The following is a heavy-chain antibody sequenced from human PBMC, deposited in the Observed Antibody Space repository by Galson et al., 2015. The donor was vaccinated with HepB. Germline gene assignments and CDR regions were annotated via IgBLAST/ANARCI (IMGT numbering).Heavy chain of an antibody. Sequence: SLRLSCAASGFTFSSYAMHWVCQAPGKGLEWVGRIKSKTDGGTTDYAAPVKGRFTISRDDSKNTLYLQMNSLKTEDTAVYYCTTRGGTLGLVVAATPEPYFDYWGQGTLVTVSS. CDR3: TTRGGTLGLVVAATPEPYFDY. V-gene: IGHV3-15*01. J-gene: IGHJ4*02. CDR2: IKSKTDGGTT. CDR1: GFTFSSYA. D-gene: IGHD2-15*01.